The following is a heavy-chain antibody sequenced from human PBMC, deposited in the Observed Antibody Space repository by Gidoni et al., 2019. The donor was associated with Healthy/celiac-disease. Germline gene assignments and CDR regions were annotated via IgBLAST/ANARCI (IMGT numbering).Heavy chain of an antibody. V-gene: IGHV3-23*01. J-gene: IGHJ4*02. CDR3: AKEDTAPDPPFDY. D-gene: IGHD5-18*01. CDR1: GFTFSSYA. Sequence: TASGFTFSSYAMSWVRQAPGKGLEWVSAISGSGGSTYYADSVKGRFTISRDNSKNTLYLQMNSLRAEDTAVYYCAKEDTAPDPPFDYWGQGTLVTVSS. CDR2: ISGSGGST.